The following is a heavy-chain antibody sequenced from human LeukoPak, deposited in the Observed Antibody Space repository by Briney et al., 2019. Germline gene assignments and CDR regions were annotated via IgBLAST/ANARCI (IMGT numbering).Heavy chain of an antibody. Sequence: GGSLRLSCAASGFILSNYAMHWVRKPAGKGREWVSALGTAGDTFYPGSVKGRFTISRDNAKKSLFLQMSSLRAEDTAIYYCARQSTPHGNFDYWGQGTLVTVSS. CDR3: ARQSTPHGNFDY. CDR1: GFILSNYA. D-gene: IGHD5-24*01. J-gene: IGHJ4*02. V-gene: IGHV3-13*01. CDR2: LGTAGDT.